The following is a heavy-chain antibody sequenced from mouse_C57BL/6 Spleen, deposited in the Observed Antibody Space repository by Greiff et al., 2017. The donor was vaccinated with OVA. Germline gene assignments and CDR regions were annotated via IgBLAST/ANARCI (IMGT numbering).Heavy chain of an antibody. D-gene: IGHD2-3*01. CDR2: IWRGGST. J-gene: IGHJ4*01. CDR3: AKNYDGYYDYAMDY. CDR1: GFSFTSYG. V-gene: IGHV2-5*01. Sequence: QVQLQQSGPGLVQPSQSLSITCTVSGFSFTSYGVHWVRQSPGKGLEWLGVIWRGGSTDYNAAFMSRLSITKDNSKSQVFFKMNSLQADDTAIYYCAKNYDGYYDYAMDYWGQGTSVTVSS.